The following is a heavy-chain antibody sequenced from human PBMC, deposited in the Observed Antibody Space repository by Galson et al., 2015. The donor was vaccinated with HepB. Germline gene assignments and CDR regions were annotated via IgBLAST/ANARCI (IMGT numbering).Heavy chain of an antibody. CDR1: GYTFTSYG. Sequence: SVKVSCKASGYTFTSYGISWVRQAPGQGLEWMGWISAYNGNTNYAQKLQGRVTMTTDTSTSTAYMELRSLRSDDTAVYYCARKGSTVYHYYYGMDVWGQGTTVTVSS. V-gene: IGHV1-18*04. D-gene: IGHD4-17*01. CDR2: ISAYNGNT. J-gene: IGHJ6*02. CDR3: ARKGSTVYHYYYGMDV.